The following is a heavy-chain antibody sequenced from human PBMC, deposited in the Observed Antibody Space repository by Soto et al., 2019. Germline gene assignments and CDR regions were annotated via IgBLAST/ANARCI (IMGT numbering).Heavy chain of an antibody. D-gene: IGHD3-9*01. J-gene: IGHJ4*02. CDR2: ISGSGGST. V-gene: IGHV3-23*01. CDR3: ANPPDPPLRYFDWLPEPIYFDY. CDR1: GFTFSSYA. Sequence: PGGSLRLSCAASGFTFSSYAMSWVRQAPGKGLEWVSAISGSGGSTYYADSVKGRFTISRDNSKNTLYLQMNSLRAEDTAVYYCANPPDPPLRYFDWLPEPIYFDYWGQGTLVTVSS.